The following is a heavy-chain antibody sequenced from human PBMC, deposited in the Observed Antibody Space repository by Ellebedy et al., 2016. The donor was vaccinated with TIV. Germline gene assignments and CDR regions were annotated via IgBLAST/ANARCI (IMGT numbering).Heavy chain of an antibody. CDR2: IIPIFGTA. D-gene: IGHD2-2*01. J-gene: IGHJ6*02. CDR3: ARDGFGRYCSSTSCRTPWPDYYYYGMDV. V-gene: IGHV1-46*01. CDR1: GYTFTGYY. Sequence: ASVKVSXXASGYTFTGYYMHWVRQAPGQGLEWMGGIIPIFGTANYAQKFQGRVTMTRDTSTSTVYMELSSLRSEDTAVYYCARDGFGRYCSSTSCRTPWPDYYYYGMDVWGQGTTVTVSS.